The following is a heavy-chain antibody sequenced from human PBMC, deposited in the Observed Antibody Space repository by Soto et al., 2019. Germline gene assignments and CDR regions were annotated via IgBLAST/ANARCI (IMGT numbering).Heavy chain of an antibody. D-gene: IGHD2-2*01. CDR2: IIPIFGTA. CDR3: ERSNRDIVVVPAAYEAYYYYGMDV. CDR1: GGTFSSYA. Sequence: ASVKVSCKASGGTFSSYAISWVRQAPGQGLEWMGGIIPIFGTANYAQKNQGRVTITADESTSTANMEPSNLRYEDTAVNYYERSNRDIVVVPAAYEAYYYYGMDVWGQGTTVTVFS. V-gene: IGHV1-69*13. J-gene: IGHJ6*02.